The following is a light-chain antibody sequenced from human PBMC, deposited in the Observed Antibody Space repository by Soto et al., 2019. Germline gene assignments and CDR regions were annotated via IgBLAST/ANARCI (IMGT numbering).Light chain of an antibody. CDR3: QQSYNIPRT. Sequence: DILMTQSPSSLSSSPGERVTISCRASQSISNYLAWYQQKPGQAPNLLIYAASTLPSGVPARFSGGGSGTDFTLTISSLQPEDFATYYCQQSYNIPRTFGQGTRLEIK. CDR1: QSISNY. J-gene: IGKJ5*01. V-gene: IGKV1-39*01. CDR2: AAS.